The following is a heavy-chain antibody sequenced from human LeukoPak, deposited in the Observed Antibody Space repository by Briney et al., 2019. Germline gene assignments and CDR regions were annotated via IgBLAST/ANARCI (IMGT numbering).Heavy chain of an antibody. Sequence: ASVKVSCKASGYTFTGYYMHWVRQAPGQGLEWMGRINPNSGGTNYAQKFQGRVTMTRDTSISTAYMELSRLRSDDTAVYYCARNLVPAAILDAFDIWGQGTMVTVSS. CDR2: INPNSGGT. D-gene: IGHD2-2*01. J-gene: IGHJ3*02. V-gene: IGHV1-2*06. CDR3: ARNLVPAAILDAFDI. CDR1: GYTFTGYY.